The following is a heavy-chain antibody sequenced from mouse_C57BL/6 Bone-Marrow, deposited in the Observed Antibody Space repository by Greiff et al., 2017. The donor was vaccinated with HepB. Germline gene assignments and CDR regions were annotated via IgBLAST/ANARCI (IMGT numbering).Heavy chain of an antibody. V-gene: IGHV5-4*01. D-gene: IGHD2-5*01. CDR1: GFTFSSYA. J-gene: IGHJ3*01. CDR3: ARIYYSNEAY. CDR2: ISEGGSYT. Sequence: EVQRVESGGGLVKPGGSLKLSCAASGFTFSSYAMSWVRQTPEKRLEWVATISEGGSYTYYPDNVKGRFTISRDNAKNNLYLQMSHLKSEDTAMYYCARIYYSNEAYWGQGTLVTVSA.